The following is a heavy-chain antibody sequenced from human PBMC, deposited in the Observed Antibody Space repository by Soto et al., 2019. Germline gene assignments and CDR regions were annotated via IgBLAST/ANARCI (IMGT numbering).Heavy chain of an antibody. CDR1: FDSTTTYY. J-gene: IGHJ6*02. CDR3: ARYSNNWFQTEGMDV. V-gene: IGHV4-4*07. CDR2: IDTSGNT. Sequence: SETLVLTCTVSFDSTTTYYCRWVREPAGKGLEWIGRIDTSGNTNYNPSLKSRVTMSVDTSKKQFSLKLTSVTAADTAVYYCARYSNNWFQTEGMDVWGQGTTATVSS. D-gene: IGHD6-13*01.